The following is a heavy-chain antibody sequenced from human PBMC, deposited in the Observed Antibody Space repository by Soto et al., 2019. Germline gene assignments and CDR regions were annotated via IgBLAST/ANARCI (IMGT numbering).Heavy chain of an antibody. CDR1: DGSIGGFY. V-gene: IGHV4-34*01. Sequence: SELMSDTCAVEDGSIGGFYWHCISQTPGTGLEWIGEINHSGSTNYNPSLKSRVTISVDTSKNQFSLYLQMDSLRAEDTALYYCAKDKGWNYGPDAYFDYWGQGTPVTVSS. CDR3: AKDKGWNYGPDAYFDY. J-gene: IGHJ4*02. CDR2: INHSGST. D-gene: IGHD1-7*01.